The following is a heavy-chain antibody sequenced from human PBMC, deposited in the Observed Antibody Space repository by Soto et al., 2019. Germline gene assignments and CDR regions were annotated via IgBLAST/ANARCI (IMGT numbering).Heavy chain of an antibody. D-gene: IGHD3-3*01. CDR2: IYSGGST. CDR3: ARFITIFGVVIPLYDY. V-gene: IGHV3-53*01. Sequence: GGSLRLSCAASGFTVSSNYMSWVRQAPGKGLEWVSVIYSGGSTYYADSVKGRFTISRDNSKNTLYLQMNSLRAEDTAVYYCARFITIFGVVIPLYDYWGQGSLVTGS. CDR1: GFTVSSNY. J-gene: IGHJ4*02.